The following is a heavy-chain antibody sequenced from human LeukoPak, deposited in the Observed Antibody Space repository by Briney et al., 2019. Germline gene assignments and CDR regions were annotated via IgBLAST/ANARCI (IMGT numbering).Heavy chain of an antibody. CDR1: GGSISSNY. Sequence: PSETLSLTCTLSGGSISSNYWTWIRQPPGKGLEWIGYIYNSGSTNYNPSLKSRVTISVDTSKNQFSLKLSSVTAADTAVYYCAQIRPSTCYHSSNSFDYWGQGTLVTVSS. V-gene: IGHV4-59*08. J-gene: IGHJ4*02. CDR2: IYNSGST. CDR3: AQIRPSTCYHSSNSFDY. D-gene: IGHD3-22*01.